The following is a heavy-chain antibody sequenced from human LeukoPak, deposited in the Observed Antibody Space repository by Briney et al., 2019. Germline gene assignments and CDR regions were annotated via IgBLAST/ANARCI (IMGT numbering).Heavy chain of an antibody. D-gene: IGHD3-9*01. V-gene: IGHV3-30*04. CDR3: ARDPKFVVLRYFEFPDY. J-gene: IGHJ4*02. Sequence: KPGGSLRLSCAASGFTFSSYAMHWVRQAPGKGLEWVAVISYDGSNKYYADSVKGRFTISRDNSKNTLYLQMNSLRAEDTAVYYCARDPKFVVLRYFEFPDYWGQGTLVTVSS. CDR1: GFTFSSYA. CDR2: ISYDGSNK.